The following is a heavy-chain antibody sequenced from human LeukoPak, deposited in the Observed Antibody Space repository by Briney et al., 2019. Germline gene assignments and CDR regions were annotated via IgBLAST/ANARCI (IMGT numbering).Heavy chain of an antibody. CDR2: FDPEDGET. CDR3: ATGLATYYYDSSGYGRDY. D-gene: IGHD3-22*01. Sequence: PWASVKVSCKVSGYTLTELSMHWVRQAPGKGLEWMGGFDPEDGETIYAQKFQGRVTMTEDTSTDTAYMELSSLRSEDTAVYYCATGLATYYYDSSGYGRDYWGQGTLVTVSS. J-gene: IGHJ4*02. V-gene: IGHV1-24*01. CDR1: GYTLTELS.